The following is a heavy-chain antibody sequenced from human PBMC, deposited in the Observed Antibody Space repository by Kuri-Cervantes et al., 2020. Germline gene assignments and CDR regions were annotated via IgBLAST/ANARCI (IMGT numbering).Heavy chain of an antibody. D-gene: IGHD2-2*01. V-gene: IGHV3-7*01. CDR2: INQDGSEE. Sequence: GESLKISCAASGFTFSRHWINWVREAPGKGLEWVANINQDGSEEFYVDSVKGRFTISRDNAKNSLHLQMNSLRAEDTAVYYCAREGDVVVVPADKGGFDYWGQGTLVTVSS. J-gene: IGHJ4*02. CDR1: GFTFSRHW. CDR3: AREGDVVVVPADKGGFDY.